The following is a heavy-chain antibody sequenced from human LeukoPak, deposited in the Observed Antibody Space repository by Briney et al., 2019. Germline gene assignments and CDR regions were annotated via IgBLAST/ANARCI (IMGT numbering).Heavy chain of an antibody. CDR1: GGSISSSNW. V-gene: IGHV4-4*02. CDR3: ARDGRVGGARYYGMDV. J-gene: IGHJ6*04. Sequence: SGTLSLTCAVSGGSISSSNWWRWVRKPPGKGLEWIGEIYHSGSTNYNPSLKSRVTISVDKSKNQFSLKLSSVTAADTAVYYCARDGRVGGARYYGMDVWGKGTKVTVSS. D-gene: IGHD3-16*01. CDR2: IYHSGST.